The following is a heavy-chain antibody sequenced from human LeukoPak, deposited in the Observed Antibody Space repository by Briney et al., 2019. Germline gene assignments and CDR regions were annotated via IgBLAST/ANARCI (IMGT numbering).Heavy chain of an antibody. CDR1: GFTFSRHA. CDR2: ISGNEYST. Sequence: GGSLRLSCSASGFTFSRHAMHWVRQAPGKGLEYVSTISGNEYSTYYADSVKGRFTISRDNSLNTLYLQMSSLRAEDTAVYYCVKDLSGPYYGSGSYFDCWGQGTLVTVSS. V-gene: IGHV3-64D*06. D-gene: IGHD3-10*01. J-gene: IGHJ4*02. CDR3: VKDLSGPYYGSGSYFDC.